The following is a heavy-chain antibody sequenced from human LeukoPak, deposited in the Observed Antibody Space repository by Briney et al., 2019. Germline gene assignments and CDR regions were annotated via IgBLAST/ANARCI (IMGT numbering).Heavy chain of an antibody. J-gene: IGHJ4*02. CDR1: GFTFSSYS. V-gene: IGHV3-21*01. D-gene: IGHD5-12*01. CDR2: ISSSSYI. CDR3: ARDLRVGGGDDT. Sequence: GGSLRLSCAASGFTFSSYSMNWVRQAPGKGLEWVSSISSSSYIYYADSVKGRFTISRDNAKNSLYLQMNSLRAEDTAVYYCARDLRVGGGDDTWGQGTLVTVSS.